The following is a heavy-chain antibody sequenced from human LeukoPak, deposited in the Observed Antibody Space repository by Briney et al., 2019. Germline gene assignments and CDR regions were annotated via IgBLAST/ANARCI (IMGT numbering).Heavy chain of an antibody. Sequence: GRSLRLSCAASGFTVSSNYMSWVRQAPGKGLEWVSVIYSGGSTYYADSVKGRFTISRDNSKNTVDLQMNSLRAEDTAVYYCARGHDYDSSVAYWGQGTLVTVSS. CDR2: IYSGGST. J-gene: IGHJ4*02. D-gene: IGHD3-22*01. CDR3: ARGHDYDSSVAY. CDR1: GFTVSSNY. V-gene: IGHV3-66*01.